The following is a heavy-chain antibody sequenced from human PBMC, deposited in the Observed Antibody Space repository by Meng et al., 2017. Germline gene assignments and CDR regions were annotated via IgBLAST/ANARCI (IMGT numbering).Heavy chain of an antibody. CDR2: TYYRVST. CDR3: ARGTDYGDYYFDY. Sequence: QVPLQQSGPGLLKPSDTLSLTCTVAGGSISSYYWSWIRQPPGKGLEWIGYTYYRVSTNYNPSLKSRVTISVDTSKNQFSLKLSSVTAADTAVYYCARGTDYGDYYFDYWGQGTLVTVSS. D-gene: IGHD4-17*01. CDR1: GGSISSYY. V-gene: IGHV4-59*12. J-gene: IGHJ4*02.